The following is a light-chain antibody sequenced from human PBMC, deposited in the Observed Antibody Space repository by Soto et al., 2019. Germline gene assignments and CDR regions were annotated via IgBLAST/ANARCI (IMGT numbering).Light chain of an antibody. CDR2: GAS. CDR1: QSISSN. CDR3: QQYGSSTTT. J-gene: IGKJ1*01. V-gene: IGKV3-20*01. Sequence: ETVMTQSPASLSVFPGKRATLSCRASQSISSNLAWYQQEPGQAPRLLIYGASSRETGIPDRFSCSGAGPECTRTISRLEPEDVAVYYCQQYGSSTTTFGQGTKVDIK.